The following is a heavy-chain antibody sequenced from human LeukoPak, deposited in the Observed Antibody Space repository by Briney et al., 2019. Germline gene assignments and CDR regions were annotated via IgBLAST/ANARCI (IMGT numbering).Heavy chain of an antibody. CDR3: ARGIRVEVGGDLKYYYYYYYMDV. D-gene: IGHD3-16*01. CDR1: GGSISSGGYY. V-gene: IGHV4-61*08. Sequence: PSETLSLTCTVSGGSISSGGYYWSWIRQPPGKRLEWIGYIYYSGSTNYNPSLKSRVTISVDTSKNQFSLKLSSVTAADTAVYHCARGIRVEVGGDLKYYYYYYYMDVWGKGTTVTVSS. J-gene: IGHJ6*03. CDR2: IYYSGST.